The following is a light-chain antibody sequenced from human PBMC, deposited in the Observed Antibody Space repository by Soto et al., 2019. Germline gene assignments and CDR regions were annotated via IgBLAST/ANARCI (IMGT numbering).Light chain of an antibody. CDR1: SSNIGAGYD. V-gene: IGLV1-40*01. Sequence: QSVLTQPPSVSGAPGQRVTISCTGSSSNIGAGYDVHWYQQLPGTAPRVLIYGNNNRPSGVPDRFSGSKSGTSASLAITGLQAEDEADYYCQSYDSSLSVYVFGTGTKVTAL. CDR2: GNN. CDR3: QSYDSSLSVYV. J-gene: IGLJ1*01.